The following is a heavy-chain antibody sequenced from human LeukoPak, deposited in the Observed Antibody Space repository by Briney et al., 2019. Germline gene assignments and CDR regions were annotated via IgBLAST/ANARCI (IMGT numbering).Heavy chain of an antibody. V-gene: IGHV1-18*01. Sequence: ASVKVSCKASGYTFTSYGISWVRQAPGQGLEWMGWISAYNGNTNYAQKLQGRVTMTTDTSTSTAYMELRSLRSDDTAVHYCARANVLLWFGELFRDAFDIWGQGTMVTVSS. CDR2: ISAYNGNT. CDR1: GYTFTSYG. CDR3: ARANVLLWFGELFRDAFDI. D-gene: IGHD3-10*01. J-gene: IGHJ3*02.